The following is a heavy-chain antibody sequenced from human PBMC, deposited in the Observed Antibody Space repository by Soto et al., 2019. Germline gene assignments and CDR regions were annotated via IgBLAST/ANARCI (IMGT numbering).Heavy chain of an antibody. D-gene: IGHD6-13*01. J-gene: IGHJ4*02. CDR1: GGSISSTNW. V-gene: IGHV4-4*02. CDR3: AFPATADFDY. Sequence: SETLSLTCADSGGSISSTNWWTWVRQSPGRGLEWIGEIYHSGTTNYSPCLKSRVNIAVDMSTNHLSLTLISVTAADTAVYYCAFPATADFDYWGKGILVTVSS. CDR2: IYHSGTT.